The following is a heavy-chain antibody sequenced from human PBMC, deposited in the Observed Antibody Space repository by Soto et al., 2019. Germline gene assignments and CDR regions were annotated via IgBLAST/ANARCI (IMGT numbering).Heavy chain of an antibody. Sequence: GGSLRLSCAASGFTFSSYGMHWVRQAPGKGLEWVAVISYDGSNKYYADSVKGRFTISRDNSKNTLYLQMNSLRAEDTAVYYCAKDAADCTSTSCQYYYYYYIDVWGKGTTVTVSS. CDR2: ISYDGSNK. CDR3: AKDAADCTSTSCQYYYYYYIDV. D-gene: IGHD2-2*01. J-gene: IGHJ6*03. V-gene: IGHV3-30*18. CDR1: GFTFSSYG.